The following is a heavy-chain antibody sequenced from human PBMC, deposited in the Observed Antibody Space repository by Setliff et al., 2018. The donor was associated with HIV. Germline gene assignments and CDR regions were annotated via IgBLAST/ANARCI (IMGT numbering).Heavy chain of an antibody. CDR2: IHYTGST. J-gene: IGHJ4*02. CDR1: GAPVSSGRYY. CDR3: ACRYYDLWSNYYTGIPY. D-gene: IGHD3-3*01. V-gene: IGHV4-39*07. Sequence: SETLSLTCSVSGAPVSSGRYYWGWIRQPPGKGLEWIATIHYTGSTYYNPSLKNRVTISLDTSRNQFSLKLTSMTAADTSVYYCACRYYDLWSNYYTGIPYWGQGTLVTVSS.